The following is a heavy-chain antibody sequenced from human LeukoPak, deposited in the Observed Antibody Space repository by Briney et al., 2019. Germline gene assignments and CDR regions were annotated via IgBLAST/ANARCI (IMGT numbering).Heavy chain of an antibody. D-gene: IGHD3-16*01. CDR1: GGSFSGYY. V-gene: IGHV4-34*01. J-gene: IGHJ1*01. Sequence: SETLSLTCAVYGGSFSGYYWSWIRQPPGKGLEWIGEINHSGSTNYNPSLKSRVTISVDTSKNQFSLKLSSVTAADTAVYYCARGIPFGGPRGRYFQHWGQGTLVTVSS. CDR3: ARGIPFGGPRGRYFQH. CDR2: INHSGST.